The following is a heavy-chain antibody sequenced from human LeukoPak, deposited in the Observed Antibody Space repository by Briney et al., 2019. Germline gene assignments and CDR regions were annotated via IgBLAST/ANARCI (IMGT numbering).Heavy chain of an antibody. J-gene: IGHJ4*02. D-gene: IGHD3-10*01. V-gene: IGHV3-21*04. CDR2: ISSSSSYI. CDR3: AKDLFLVRITTVRGPFDY. CDR1: GFTFSSYS. Sequence: GGSLRLSCAASGFTFSSYSMNWVRQAPGKELEWVSSISSSSSYIHYADSVKGRFTISRDNAKNSLYLQMNSLRAEDTAVYYCAKDLFLVRITTVRGPFDYWGQGTLVTVSS.